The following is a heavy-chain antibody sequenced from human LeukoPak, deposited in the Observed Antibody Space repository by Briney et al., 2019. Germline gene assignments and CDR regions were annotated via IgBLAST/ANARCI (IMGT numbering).Heavy chain of an antibody. J-gene: IGHJ4*02. V-gene: IGHV3-72*01. CDR1: GFTPSEIY. CDR2: TRNKANSYTP. D-gene: IGHD5-18*01. CDR3: ASGRYSYGSTYYFDY. Sequence: RGSLRLSCAASGFTPSEIYMDWVRQAPGKGRGWVGRTRNKANSYTPEYAASVKGRFTISRDDSKNSMYLQMNGLKTEDTAVYYCASGRYSYGSTYYFDYWGQGTLVTVSS.